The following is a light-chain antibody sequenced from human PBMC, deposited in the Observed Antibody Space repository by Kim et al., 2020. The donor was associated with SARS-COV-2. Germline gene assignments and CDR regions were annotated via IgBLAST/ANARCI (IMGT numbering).Light chain of an antibody. CDR1: SSDVGSYNR. CDR3: SSYTSRSTFVV. CDR2: EVS. Sequence: QSALTQPPSVSGSPGQSVTISCTGTSSDVGSYNRVSWYQQPPGTAPKLMIYEVSNRPSGVPDRFSGSKSGNTASLTISGLQAEDEADYYCSSYTSRSTFVVFGGGTQLTVL. J-gene: IGLJ2*01. V-gene: IGLV2-18*02.